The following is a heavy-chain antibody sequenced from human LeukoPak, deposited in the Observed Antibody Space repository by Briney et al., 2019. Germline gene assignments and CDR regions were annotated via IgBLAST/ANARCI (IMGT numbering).Heavy chain of an antibody. CDR1: GFTFSSYS. D-gene: IGHD1-20*01. CDR3: ARGITVSRESLDY. V-gene: IGHV3-21*01. Sequence: PGGSLRLSCAASGFTFSSYSMNWVRQAPGKGREWVSSISSSSSYIYYADSVKGRFTISRDNAKNSLYLQMNSLRAEDTAVYYCARGITVSRESLDYWGQGTLVTVSS. J-gene: IGHJ4*02. CDR2: ISSSSSYI.